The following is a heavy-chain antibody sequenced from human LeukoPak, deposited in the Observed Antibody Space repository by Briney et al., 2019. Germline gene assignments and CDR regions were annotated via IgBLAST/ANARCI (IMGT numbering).Heavy chain of an antibody. Sequence: GGSLRLSCAASGFTFSNAWMSWVRQAPGKGLEWVGRIKSKTDGGTTDYAAPVKGRFTISRDDSKTTLYLQMNSLRAEDTAVYYCAKDWLTSVDTAMVYYFDYWGQGTLVTVSS. CDR1: GFTFSNAW. J-gene: IGHJ4*02. CDR3: AKDWLTSVDTAMVYYFDY. V-gene: IGHV3-15*01. CDR2: IKSKTDGGTT. D-gene: IGHD5-18*01.